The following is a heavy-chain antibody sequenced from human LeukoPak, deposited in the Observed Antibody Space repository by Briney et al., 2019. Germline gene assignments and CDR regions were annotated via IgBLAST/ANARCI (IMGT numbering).Heavy chain of an antibody. J-gene: IGHJ4*02. CDR3: ARGHAMDSFPNDY. CDR2: INHSGST. Sequence: PSETLSLTCTVSGGSISTSNYYWSWIRQPPGKGLEWIGEINHSGSTNYNPSLKSRVTISVDTSKNQFSLKLSSVTAADTAVYYCARGHAMDSFPNDYWGQGTLVTVSS. V-gene: IGHV4-39*07. CDR1: GGSISTSNYY. D-gene: IGHD5-18*01.